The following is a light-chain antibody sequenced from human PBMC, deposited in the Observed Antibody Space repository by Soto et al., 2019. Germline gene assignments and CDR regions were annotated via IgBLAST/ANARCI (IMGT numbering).Light chain of an antibody. V-gene: IGLV2-14*01. Sequence: QSVLIQPASVSGSPGQSITISCTGTSSDVGGYNYVSWYQQHPGKAPKLMIYEVSNRPSGVSRRFSGSKSGNTASLTISGLQAEDEADYYCNSYTSSTTGVFGGGTKLTVL. CDR2: EVS. CDR3: NSYTSSTTGV. J-gene: IGLJ3*02. CDR1: SSDVGGYNY.